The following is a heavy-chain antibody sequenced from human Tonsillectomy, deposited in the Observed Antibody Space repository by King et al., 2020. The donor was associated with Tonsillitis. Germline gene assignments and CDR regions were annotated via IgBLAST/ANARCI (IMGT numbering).Heavy chain of an antibody. Sequence: QLVKSGAEVKKPGESLKISCKGSGYSFTSYWIGWVRQMHGKGLEWMGIIYPGDSDTRYSPSFQGQVTISADKSISTAYLQWSSLKASDTAMYYCARRAHDSSDYNEAFDIWGQGTMGTVSS. V-gene: IGHV5-51*03. D-gene: IGHD3-22*01. CDR3: ARRAHDSSDYNEAFDI. CDR2: IYPGDSDT. J-gene: IGHJ3*02. CDR1: GYSFTSYW.